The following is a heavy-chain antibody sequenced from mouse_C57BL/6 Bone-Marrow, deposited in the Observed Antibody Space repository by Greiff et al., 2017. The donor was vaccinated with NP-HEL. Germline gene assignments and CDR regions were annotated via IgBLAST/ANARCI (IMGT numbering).Heavy chain of an antibody. CDR2: IYPGGGYT. J-gene: IGHJ4*01. V-gene: IGHV1-63*01. CDR3: ARTGFGSKDYYAMDY. CDR1: GYTFTNYW. Sequence: VQLQQSGAELVRPGTSVKMSCKASGYTFTNYWIGWAKQRPGHGLEWIGDIYPGGGYTNYNEKFKGKATLTADKSSSTAYMQFSSLTSEDSAIYYCARTGFGSKDYYAMDYWGQGTSVTVSS.